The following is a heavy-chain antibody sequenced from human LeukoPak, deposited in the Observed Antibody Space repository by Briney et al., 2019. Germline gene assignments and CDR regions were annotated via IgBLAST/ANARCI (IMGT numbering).Heavy chain of an antibody. D-gene: IGHD3-3*02. Sequence: GGSLRLSCATSGLIFSSYPMSWVRQAPGKGLKGASTINFSSGIIYYADSVKGRLTISRDNSKSTLYLQMNSLRAEDTGVYYCAKISSWHTVAFDFWGHGTLVTVSS. J-gene: IGHJ4*01. CDR1: GLIFSSYP. CDR2: INFSSGII. V-gene: IGHV3-23*01. CDR3: AKISSWHTVAFDF.